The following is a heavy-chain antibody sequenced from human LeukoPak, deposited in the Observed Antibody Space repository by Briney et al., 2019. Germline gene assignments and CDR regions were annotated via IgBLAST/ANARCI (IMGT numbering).Heavy chain of an antibody. CDR3: ASSPLARGGGWYFDL. CDR1: GGSISSHY. Sequence: SETLSLTCTVSGGSISSHYWSWIRQPPGKGLEWIGYIYYSGSTNYNPSLKSRVTISVDTSKNQFSLKLSSVTAADTAVYYCASSPLARGGGWYFDLWGRGTLVTVSS. V-gene: IGHV4-59*11. CDR2: IYYSGST. J-gene: IGHJ2*01. D-gene: IGHD3-16*01.